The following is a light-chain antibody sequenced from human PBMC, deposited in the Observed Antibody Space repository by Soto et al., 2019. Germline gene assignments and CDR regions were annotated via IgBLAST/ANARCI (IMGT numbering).Light chain of an antibody. CDR1: QGISNW. J-gene: IGKJ3*01. V-gene: IGKV1-12*01. CDR2: AAS. Sequence: DILMTQSPSSVSASVGDRVTITCRASQGISNWLAWYQQKPGKAPSLLIHAASSLQSGVPSRFSGSGYGTDFTFTISSLQPEDIATYYCQQYDNLPFTFGPGTKVDIK. CDR3: QQYDNLPFT.